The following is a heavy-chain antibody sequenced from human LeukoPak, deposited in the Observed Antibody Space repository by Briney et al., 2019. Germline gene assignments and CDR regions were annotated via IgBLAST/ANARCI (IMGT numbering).Heavy chain of an antibody. V-gene: IGHV4-38-2*02. J-gene: IGHJ2*01. CDR3: ARVYYDFWSGYRYWYFDL. D-gene: IGHD3-3*01. CDR2: IYHSGST. CDR1: GYSISSGYY. Sequence: SETLSLTCTVSGYSISSGYYWGWIRQPPGKGLEWIGSIYHSGSTYYNPSLKSRVTISVDTSRNQFSLKLSSVTAADTAVYYCARVYYDFWSGYRYWYFDLWGRGTLVTVSS.